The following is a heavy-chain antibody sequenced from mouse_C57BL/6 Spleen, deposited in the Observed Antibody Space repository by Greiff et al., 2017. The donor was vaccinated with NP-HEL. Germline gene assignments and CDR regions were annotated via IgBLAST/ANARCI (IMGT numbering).Heavy chain of an antibody. CDR1: GYAFSSYW. Sequence: QVQLQQSGAELVKPGASVKISCKASGYAFSSYWMNWVKQRPGKGLEWIGQIYPGDGDTNYNGKFKGKATLTADKSSSTAYMQLSSLTSEDSAVYFCARWRAIDYDGGFDVWGTGTTVTVSS. CDR2: IYPGDGDT. J-gene: IGHJ1*03. CDR3: ARWRAIDYDGGFDV. D-gene: IGHD2-4*01. V-gene: IGHV1-80*01.